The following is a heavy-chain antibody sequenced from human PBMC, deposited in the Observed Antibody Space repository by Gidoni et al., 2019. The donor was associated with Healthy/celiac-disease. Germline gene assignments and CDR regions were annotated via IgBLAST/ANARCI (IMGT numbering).Heavy chain of an antibody. V-gene: IGHV3-30*01. CDR2: ISYDGRNK. CDR1: GFTFRSYA. J-gene: IGHJ4*02. D-gene: IGHD3-16*02. CDR3: ASWTYYDYVWGSYRLRGIDY. Sequence: QVQLVESGGGVVQPGRSLRLSCAASGFTFRSYAMNWVRQATGKGLEVVAVISYDGRNKYYADCVKGRFTISRDNSKNTLYLQMKSLRAEDTAVYYCASWTYYDYVWGSYRLRGIDYWGQGTLVTVSS.